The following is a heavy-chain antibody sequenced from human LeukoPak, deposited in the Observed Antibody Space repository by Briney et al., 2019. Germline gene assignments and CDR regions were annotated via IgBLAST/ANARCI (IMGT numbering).Heavy chain of an antibody. J-gene: IGHJ2*01. CDR3: AKVHSGYDFNWYFDL. D-gene: IGHD5-12*01. CDR2: ISWNSGSI. Sequence: GGSLRLSCAASGFTFDDYAMHWVRQAPWKGLEWVSDISWNSGSIGYADSVKGRFTISRDNAKNSLYLQMNSLRAEDTALYYCAKVHSGYDFNWYFDLWGRGTLVTVSS. CDR1: GFTFDDYA. V-gene: IGHV3-9*01.